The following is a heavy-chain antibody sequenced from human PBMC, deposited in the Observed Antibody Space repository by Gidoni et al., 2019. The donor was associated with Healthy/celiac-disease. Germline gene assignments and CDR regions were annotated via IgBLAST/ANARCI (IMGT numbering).Heavy chain of an antibody. CDR2: IYYSGST. CDR3: ARPISDYYDSGRYFDL. V-gene: IGHV4-39*01. CDR1: GGSISSSSYY. J-gene: IGHJ2*01. D-gene: IGHD3-22*01. Sequence: QLQLQESGPGLVKPSETLSLTCTVSGGSISSSSYYWGWIRQPPGKGLEWIGSIYYSGSTYYNPSLKSRVTISVDTSKNQFSLKLSSVTAADTAVYYCARPISDYYDSGRYFDLWGRGTLVTVSS.